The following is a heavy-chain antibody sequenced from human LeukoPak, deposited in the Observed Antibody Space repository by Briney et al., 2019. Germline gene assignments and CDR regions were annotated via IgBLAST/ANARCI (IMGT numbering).Heavy chain of an antibody. CDR2: IRNDGSDK. CDR1: GFTFSSHG. D-gene: IGHD4/OR15-4a*01. V-gene: IGHV3-30*02. Sequence: GGSLRLSCAASGFTFSSHGMHWVRQAPGKGLEWVAFIRNDGSDKYYADSVKGRFTISRDNSKNTLYLQMNSLRPEDTAVYYCARVAGYGGPLDYWGQGTLVTVSS. CDR3: ARVAGYGGPLDY. J-gene: IGHJ4*02.